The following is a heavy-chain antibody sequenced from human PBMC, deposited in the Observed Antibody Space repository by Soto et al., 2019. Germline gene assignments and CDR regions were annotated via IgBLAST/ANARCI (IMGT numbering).Heavy chain of an antibody. CDR1: GGSFTGYY. CDR3: ARNGGSTWCYFDS. D-gene: IGHD6-13*01. J-gene: IGHJ4*02. V-gene: IGHV4-34*01. CDR2: ISHSGRT. Sequence: SETLSLTCAVNGGSFTGYYGAWIRQSPGKGLERIGEISHSGRTNYNPSLKSRVTISVDTSKNQFSLKVSSVTAADTGMYYCARNGGSTWCYFDSWGQGTVVTVSS.